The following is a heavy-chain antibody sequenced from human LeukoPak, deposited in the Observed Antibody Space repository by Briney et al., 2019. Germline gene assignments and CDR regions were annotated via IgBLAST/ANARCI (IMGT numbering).Heavy chain of an antibody. CDR2: ISHDGTTV. V-gene: IGHV3-11*04. D-gene: IGHD3-16*01. CDR1: GFTFRDYY. Sequence: GGSLRLSCTASGFTFRDYYMTWIRHTPGKGLEWISKISHDGTTVDYADSVKGRFTISRDNAKNSVYLQMDRLRVDDTAFYYCARTLNNYWHAYFLAFWGRGTLVTVSS. CDR3: ARTLNNYWHAYFLAF. J-gene: IGHJ4*02.